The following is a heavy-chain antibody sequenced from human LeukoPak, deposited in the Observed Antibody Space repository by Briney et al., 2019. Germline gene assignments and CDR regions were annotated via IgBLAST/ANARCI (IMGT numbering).Heavy chain of an antibody. V-gene: IGHV1-69*13. CDR2: IIPIFGTA. J-gene: IGHJ5*02. Sequence: GASVKVSCKASGYTFTSYGISWVRQVPGQGLEWMGGIIPIFGTANYAQKFQGRVTITADESTSTAYMELSSLRSEDTAVYYCVWTQKNWFDPWGQGTLVTVSS. CDR3: VWTQKNWFDP. D-gene: IGHD3/OR15-3a*01. CDR1: GYTFTSYG.